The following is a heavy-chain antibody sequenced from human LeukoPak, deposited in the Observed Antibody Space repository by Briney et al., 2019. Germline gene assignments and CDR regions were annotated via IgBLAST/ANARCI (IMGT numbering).Heavy chain of an antibody. V-gene: IGHV4-61*09. CDR1: GDSISSGGYY. CDR3: ARRNILTEGEAFDI. Sequence: SQTLSLTCTVSGDSISSGGYYWTWIRQPPGKGLEWIGYIYNSRSTNYNPSLKSRVNILVDTSKNQFSLKLNSVTAADTAVYYCARRNILTEGEAFDIWGQGTMVTVSS. J-gene: IGHJ3*02. CDR2: IYNSRST. D-gene: IGHD3-9*01.